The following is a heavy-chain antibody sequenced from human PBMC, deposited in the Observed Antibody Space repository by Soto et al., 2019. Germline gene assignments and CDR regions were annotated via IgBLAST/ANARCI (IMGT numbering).Heavy chain of an antibody. V-gene: IGHV1-18*04. CDR2: ISAYNGNT. CDR3: ALVVVAATGTLLFDY. D-gene: IGHD2-15*01. Sequence: ASVKVSCKASGYTFTSYGISWVRQAPGQGLEWMGWISAYNGNTNYAQKLQGRVTMTTDTSTSTAYMELRSLRSDDTAVHYCALVVVAATGTLLFDYWGQGTLVTVSS. J-gene: IGHJ4*02. CDR1: GYTFTSYG.